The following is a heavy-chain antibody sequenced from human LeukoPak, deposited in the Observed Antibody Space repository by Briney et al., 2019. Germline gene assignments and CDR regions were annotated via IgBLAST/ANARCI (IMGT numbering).Heavy chain of an antibody. CDR2: ISGSGGST. CDR3: AKGSDIFPYYFDY. V-gene: IGHV3-23*01. D-gene: IGHD3-9*01. J-gene: IGHJ4*02. CDR1: GFTFSSYD. Sequence: HAGGSLRLSCAASGFTFSSYDMSWVRQAPGKGLEWLSAISGSGGSTYYADSVKGRFTISRDNSKNTLYLQMNSLRAEDTAVYYCAKGSDIFPYYFDYWGRGTLVTVSS.